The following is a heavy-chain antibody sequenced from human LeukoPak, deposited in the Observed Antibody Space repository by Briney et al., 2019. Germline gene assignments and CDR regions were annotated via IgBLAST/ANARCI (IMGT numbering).Heavy chain of an antibody. CDR2: IYTSGST. J-gene: IGHJ3*02. V-gene: IGHV4-4*08. Sequence: SETLSLTCTVSGGSISSYYWSWIRQPPGKGLEWIGRIYTSGSTNYNPSLKSRVTISVDTSKNQFSLKLSSVTAADTAVYYCARVGATVGAFDIWGQGTMVTVSS. D-gene: IGHD1-26*01. CDR3: ARVGATVGAFDI. CDR1: GGSISSYY.